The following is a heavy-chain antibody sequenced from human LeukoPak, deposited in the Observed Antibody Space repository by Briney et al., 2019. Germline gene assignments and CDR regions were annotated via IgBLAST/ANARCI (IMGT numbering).Heavy chain of an antibody. J-gene: IGHJ4*02. CDR1: GYTFTSYD. V-gene: IGHV1-8*01. CDR2: MNPNSGNT. D-gene: IGHD3-9*01. CDR3: ARGPTHYDILTGADY. Sequence: ASVKVSCKASGYTFTSYDINWVRQATGRGLEWMGWMNPNSGNTGYAQKFQGGVTMTRNTSISTAYMELSSLRSEDTAVYYCARGPTHYDILTGADYWGQGTLVTVSS.